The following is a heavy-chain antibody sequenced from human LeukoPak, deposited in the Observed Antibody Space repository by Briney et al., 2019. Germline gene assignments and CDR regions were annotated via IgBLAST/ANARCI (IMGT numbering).Heavy chain of an antibody. D-gene: IGHD3-9*01. V-gene: IGHV4-34*01. CDR3: ARLRYFGGFDY. CDR2: INHSGST. J-gene: IGHJ4*02. Sequence: SETLSLTCAVYGGSFSGYYWSWIRQPPGKGLEWIGEINHSGSTNYNPSLKSRVTISVDTSKNQFSLKLSSVTAADTAVYYCARLRYFGGFDYWGQGNPGHRLL. CDR1: GGSFSGYY.